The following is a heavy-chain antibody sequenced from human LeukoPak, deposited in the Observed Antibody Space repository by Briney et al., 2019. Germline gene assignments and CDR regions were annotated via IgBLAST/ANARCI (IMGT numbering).Heavy chain of an antibody. CDR2: IYYSGST. CDR1: GGSISSSSYY. Sequence: KTSETLSLTCTVSGGSISSSSYYWGWIRQPPGKGLEWIGSIYYSGSTYYNPSLKSRVTISVDTSKNQFSLKLSSVTAADTAVYYCAREKTTANWFDPWGQGTLVTVSS. J-gene: IGHJ5*02. D-gene: IGHD4-11*01. V-gene: IGHV4-39*07. CDR3: AREKTTANWFDP.